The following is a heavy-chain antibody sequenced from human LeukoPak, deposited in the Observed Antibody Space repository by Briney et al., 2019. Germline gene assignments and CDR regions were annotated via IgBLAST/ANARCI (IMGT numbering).Heavy chain of an antibody. D-gene: IGHD2-15*01. J-gene: IGHJ4*02. CDR3: ASHVSYCSGGSCYSSGYYFDY. CDR1: GFTFSSYA. CDR2: ISGSGGST. V-gene: IGHV3-23*01. Sequence: GGSLGLSCAASGFTFSSYAMSWVRQAPGKGLELVSAISGSGGSTYYADSVKGRFTISRDNSKNTLYLQMNSLRAEDTAVYYCASHVSYCSGGSCYSSGYYFDYWGQGTLVTVSS.